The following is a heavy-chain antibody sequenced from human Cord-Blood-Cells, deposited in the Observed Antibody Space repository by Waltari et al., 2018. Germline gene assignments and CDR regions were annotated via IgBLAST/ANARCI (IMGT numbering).Heavy chain of an antibody. CDR1: GGSISSGSYY. V-gene: IGHV4-61*09. Sequence: QVQLQESGPGLVKPSQTLSLTCTVSGGSISSGSYYWSWIRQPAGKGLEWIGYIYTSGSTNYNPSLKRRVTRSGDTSKNQFSLKLSSVTAADTAVYYCARDNSGDDAFDIWGQGTMVTVSS. CDR3: ARDNSGDDAFDI. CDR2: IYTSGST. J-gene: IGHJ3*02. D-gene: IGHD7-27*01.